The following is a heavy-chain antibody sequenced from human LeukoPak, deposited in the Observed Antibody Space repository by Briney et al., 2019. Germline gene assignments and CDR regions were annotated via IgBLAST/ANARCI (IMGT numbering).Heavy chain of an antibody. J-gene: IGHJ4*02. CDR2: IYYSGST. V-gene: IGHV4-30-4*01. Sequence: SETLSLTCTVSGVSISSADYYGSWIRQPPGKGLEWIGYIYYSGSTYYNPSRKSRLTISVDTSKTQFSLKLSSVTAADTAVYYCARDRRGGDSMIRGLDYWGQGTLVTVSS. CDR3: ARDRRGGDSMIRGLDY. CDR1: GVSISSADYY. D-gene: IGHD3-10*01.